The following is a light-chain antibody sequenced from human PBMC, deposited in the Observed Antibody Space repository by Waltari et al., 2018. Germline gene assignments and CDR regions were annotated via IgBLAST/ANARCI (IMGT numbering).Light chain of an antibody. J-gene: IGLJ2*01. V-gene: IGLV1-44*01. Sequence: QSVLTQPPSASGTPGQRVTISCSGSNSNIGSNVVNWYQKLPGRGPKRLIYSNDRRPTGVPNGFSGSKSGTSGSLAHSGLQSEGEADYYCATWYDRLAGVVFGGGTKVTVL. CDR3: ATWYDRLAGVV. CDR2: SND. CDR1: NSNIGSNV.